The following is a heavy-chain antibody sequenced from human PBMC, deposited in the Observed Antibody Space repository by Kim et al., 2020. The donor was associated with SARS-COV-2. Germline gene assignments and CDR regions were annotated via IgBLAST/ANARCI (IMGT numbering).Heavy chain of an antibody. CDR3: SRDSGGSQGFAF. J-gene: IGHJ4*02. V-gene: IGHV1-46*01. Sequence: ASVKVSCKASASAFISYYMHWVRQAPGQGLEWMGIINPSGGGTTYAQKFQGRVTMTRDTSTSTIYMELSSLRSEDTAMYYCSRDSGGSQGFAFWGQGTLVTVSS. CDR2: INPSGGGT. CDR1: ASAFISYY. D-gene: IGHD3-16*01.